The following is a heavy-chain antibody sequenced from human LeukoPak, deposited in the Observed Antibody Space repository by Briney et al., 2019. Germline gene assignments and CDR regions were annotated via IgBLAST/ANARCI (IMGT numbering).Heavy chain of an antibody. Sequence: PGGSLRLSCAASGFTFSSHAMSSVRQAPGKGLEWVSAISGSGGSSYYAHSVKGRFTISSDNSKNTLYLQMNSLRAEDTAVYYCAKTSWDIVVVPAAIYYYYYGMDVWGQGTTVTVSS. CDR3: AKTSWDIVVVPAAIYYYYYGMDV. CDR2: ISGSGGSS. J-gene: IGHJ6*02. V-gene: IGHV3-23*01. D-gene: IGHD2-2*01. CDR1: GFTFSSHA.